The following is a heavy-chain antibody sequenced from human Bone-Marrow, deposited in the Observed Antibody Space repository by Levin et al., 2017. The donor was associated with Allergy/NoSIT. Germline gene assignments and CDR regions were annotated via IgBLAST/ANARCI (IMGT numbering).Heavy chain of an antibody. Sequence: SCAASGFTFSSYAMHWVRQAPGKGLEWVAVISYDGSNKYYADSVKGRFTISRDNSKNTLYLQMNSLRAEDTAVYYCARSIAVAGHFDYWGQGTLVTVSS. CDR3: ARSIAVAGHFDY. J-gene: IGHJ4*02. CDR1: GFTFSSYA. D-gene: IGHD6-19*01. V-gene: IGHV3-30-3*01. CDR2: ISYDGSNK.